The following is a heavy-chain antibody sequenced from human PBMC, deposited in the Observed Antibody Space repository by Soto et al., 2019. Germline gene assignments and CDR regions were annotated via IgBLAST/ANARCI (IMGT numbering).Heavy chain of an antibody. V-gene: IGHV1-69*13. J-gene: IGHJ6*02. D-gene: IGHD3-3*01. CDR2: IIPIFGTA. CDR3: ARPETYYDFWSGYPTHYYYGMDV. Sequence: SVKVSCKASGGTFSSYAISWVRQAPGQGLEWMGGIIPIFGTANYAQKFQGRVTITADESTSTAYMELSSLRSEDTAVYYCARPETYYDFWSGYPTHYYYGMDVWRQRTTVTVSS. CDR1: GGTFSSYA.